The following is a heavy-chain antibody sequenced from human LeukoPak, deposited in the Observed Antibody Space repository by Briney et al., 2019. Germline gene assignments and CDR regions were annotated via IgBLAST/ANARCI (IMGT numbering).Heavy chain of an antibody. CDR3: PTSDSGLWDY. V-gene: IGHV1-69*04. J-gene: IGHJ4*02. Sequence: ASVKVSCKASGCTFSSYAISWVRQAPGQGLEWMGRIIPILGIANYAQKFQGRVTITADKSTSTAYMGLSSLRSEDTAVYYCPTSDSGLWDYWGQGTLVTVSS. D-gene: IGHD3-16*01. CDR2: IIPILGIA. CDR1: GCTFSSYA.